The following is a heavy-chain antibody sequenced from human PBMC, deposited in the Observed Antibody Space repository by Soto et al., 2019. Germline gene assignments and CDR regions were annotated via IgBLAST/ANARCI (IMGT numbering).Heavy chain of an antibody. CDR2: IIPIFGTA. D-gene: IGHD3-10*01. Sequence: GASVKVSCKASGGTLSSYAISWVRQAPRQGLKWMGGIIPIFGTANYAQKFQGRVTITADESTSTAYMELSSLRSEDTAVYYCAKRITMVRGVMSRSDDAFDIWGQGTMVTVSS. CDR1: GGTLSSYA. CDR3: AKRITMVRGVMSRSDDAFDI. V-gene: IGHV1-69*13. J-gene: IGHJ3*02.